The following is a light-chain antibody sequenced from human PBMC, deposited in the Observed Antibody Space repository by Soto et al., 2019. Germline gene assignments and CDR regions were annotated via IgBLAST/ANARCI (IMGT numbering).Light chain of an antibody. CDR3: QQYDDLPIT. CDR1: QDISNF. CDR2: DAS. J-gene: IGKJ5*01. Sequence: DLPMTQSPSSLSASVGDRVTITCQASQDISNFLNWYQQKSGKAPKLLIYDASNLETGVPSRFSGSGSGTDFTFTISSLQPEDIATYYCQQYDDLPITFGQGTRLEIK. V-gene: IGKV1-33*01.